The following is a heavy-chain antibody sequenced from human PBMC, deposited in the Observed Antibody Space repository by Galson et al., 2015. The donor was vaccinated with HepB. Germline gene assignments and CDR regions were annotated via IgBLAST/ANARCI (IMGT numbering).Heavy chain of an antibody. CDR1: GFTFSTCS. CDR3: ARDRDSGYSGYDLDY. CDR2: ISSDSTYI. Sequence: SLRLSCAVSGFTFSTCSMNWVRRTPEEGLEWVSSISSDSTYIYYADSVKGRFTISRDNAKNSLYLQMNSLRADDTAVYYCARDRDSGYSGYDLDYWGQGTLITVSS. J-gene: IGHJ4*02. V-gene: IGHV3-21*01. D-gene: IGHD5-12*01.